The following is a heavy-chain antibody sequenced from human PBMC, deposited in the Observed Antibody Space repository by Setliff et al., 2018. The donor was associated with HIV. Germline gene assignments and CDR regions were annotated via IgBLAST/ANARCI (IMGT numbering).Heavy chain of an antibody. CDR2: IYPGDSDT. V-gene: IGHV5-51*01. Sequence: RESLKISCKGSGYSFTNYWIGWVRQMPGKGLEWMGIIYPGDSDTRYSPSFQGQVTISADKSISTAYLQWSSLKASDTAMYYCARLSVVTATRIYYFDYWGQGTLVTVSS. CDR3: ARLSVVTATRIYYFDY. D-gene: IGHD2-21*02. CDR1: GYSFTNYW. J-gene: IGHJ4*02.